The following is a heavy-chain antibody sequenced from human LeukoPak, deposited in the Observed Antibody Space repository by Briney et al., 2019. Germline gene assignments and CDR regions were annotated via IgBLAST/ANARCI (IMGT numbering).Heavy chain of an antibody. CDR1: GGSFSGYY. Sequence: SETLSLTCAVYGGSFSGYYWSWIRQPPGKGLEWIGEINHSGSTNYNPSLKSRVTISVDTSKNQFSLKLSSVTAADTAVYYCARLEEAGSYFYYYYYMDVWGKGTTVTISS. D-gene: IGHD3-10*01. J-gene: IGHJ6*03. CDR3: ARLEEAGSYFYYYYYMDV. V-gene: IGHV4-34*01. CDR2: INHSGST.